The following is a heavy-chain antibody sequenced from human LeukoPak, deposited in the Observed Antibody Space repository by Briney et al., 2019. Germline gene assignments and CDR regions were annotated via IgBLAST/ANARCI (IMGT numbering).Heavy chain of an antibody. D-gene: IGHD6-13*01. CDR1: GYTFTDYY. CDR3: ARDRLAAATCADY. J-gene: IGHJ4*02. CDR2: INPNSGGT. Sequence: GASVKVSCKASGYTFTDYYMHWVRQAPGQGLEWMRWINPNSGGTSYAQKFQGRVTMTRDTSISTVYMELNRLRSDDTAVYYCARDRLAAATCADYWGQGTLVTVSS. V-gene: IGHV1-2*02.